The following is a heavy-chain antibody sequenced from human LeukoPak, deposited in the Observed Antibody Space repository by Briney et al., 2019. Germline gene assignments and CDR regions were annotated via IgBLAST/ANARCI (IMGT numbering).Heavy chain of an antibody. V-gene: IGHV3-30*02. CDR2: IRYDGSSK. Sequence: GGSLRLSCAASGFTFSTFGMHWVRQAPGKGLEWVVFIRYDGSSKYYADSVKGRFTISRDNSKNTLYLQMNSLRLEDTAVYYCAKDLGSSSWNDWGFDYWGQGTLVTVSS. D-gene: IGHD6-13*01. J-gene: IGHJ4*02. CDR3: AKDLGSSSWNDWGFDY. CDR1: GFTFSTFG.